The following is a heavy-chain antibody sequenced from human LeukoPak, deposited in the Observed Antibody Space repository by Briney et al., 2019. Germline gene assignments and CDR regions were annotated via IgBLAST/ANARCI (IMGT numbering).Heavy chain of an antibody. D-gene: IGHD5-12*01. CDR3: ALSRAYDYHFDN. CDR2: IFYSGST. V-gene: IGHV4-59*01. CDR1: GVSISSYY. Sequence: PSETLSLTCTVSGVSISSYYWSWIRQSPGKGLEWIGYIFYSGSTNYNPSLKSRVTISVDTSKNQFSLKLTSVTAADTAVYYCALSRAYDYHFDNWGQGTLVTVSS. J-gene: IGHJ4*02.